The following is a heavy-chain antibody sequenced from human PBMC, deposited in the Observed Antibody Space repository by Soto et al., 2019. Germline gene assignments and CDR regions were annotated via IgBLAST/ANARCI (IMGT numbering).Heavy chain of an antibody. V-gene: IGHV1-69*02. CDR3: ASSYGDYDMN. D-gene: IGHD4-17*01. Sequence: QVQLVQSGAEVKKPGSSVKVSCKASGGTFSSYTISWVRQAPGQGLEWMGRIIPILGIANYAQEFQGRVTITADKSTSTAYMELSSLRSEDTAVYYCASSYGDYDMNWGQGTLVTVSS. J-gene: IGHJ4*02. CDR1: GGTFSSYT. CDR2: IIPILGIA.